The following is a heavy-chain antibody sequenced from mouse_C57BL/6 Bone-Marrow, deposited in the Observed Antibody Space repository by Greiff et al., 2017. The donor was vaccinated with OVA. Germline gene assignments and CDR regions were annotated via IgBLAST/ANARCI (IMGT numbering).Heavy chain of an antibody. V-gene: IGHV5-4*03. Sequence: EVKLVESGGGLVKPGGSLKLSCAASGFTFSSYAMSWVRQTPEKRLEWVATISDGGSYTYYPDNVKGRFTISRDNAKNNLYLQMSHLKSEDTAMYDCAINWDGDFDYWGQGTTLTVSS. D-gene: IGHD4-1*02. CDR3: AINWDGDFDY. J-gene: IGHJ2*01. CDR1: GFTFSSYA. CDR2: ISDGGSYT.